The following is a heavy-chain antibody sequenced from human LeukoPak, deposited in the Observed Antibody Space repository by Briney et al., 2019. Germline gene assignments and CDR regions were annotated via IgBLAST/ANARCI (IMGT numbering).Heavy chain of an antibody. CDR1: GGSISSYY. Sequence: PSETLSLTCTVSGGSISSYYWSWIRQPPGKGLEWIGYIYYSGSTNYNPSLKSRVTISVDTSKNQFSLKLSSVTAAYTAVYYCATQLLWSGESHAVGRSFDIWGQGTMVTVSS. CDR2: IYYSGST. J-gene: IGHJ3*02. CDR3: ATQLLWSGESHAVGRSFDI. V-gene: IGHV4-59*01. D-gene: IGHD3-10*01.